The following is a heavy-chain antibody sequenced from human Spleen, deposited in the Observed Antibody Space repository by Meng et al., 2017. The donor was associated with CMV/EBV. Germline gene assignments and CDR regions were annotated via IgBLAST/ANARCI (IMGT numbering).Heavy chain of an antibody. V-gene: IGHV4-59*01. CDR1: GGVINNYY. D-gene: IGHD3-3*01. CDR3: ARGRLEWLSSLGMDV. J-gene: IGHJ6*02. Sequence: SETLSLTCTVSGGVINNYYWSWVRQPPGKGLEWIGYIYYNGFTNYSPSLKSRVTMSLDTSRNQISRKLTSVSAADTAVYYCARGRLEWLSSLGMDVWGQGTTVTVSS. CDR2: IYYNGFT.